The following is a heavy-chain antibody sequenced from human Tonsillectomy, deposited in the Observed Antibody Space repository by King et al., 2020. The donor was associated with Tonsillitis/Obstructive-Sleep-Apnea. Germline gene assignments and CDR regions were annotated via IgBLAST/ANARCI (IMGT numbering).Heavy chain of an antibody. CDR3: ARVPRDENWTGLDDVFDI. CDR1: GYTFTVYG. J-gene: IGHJ3*02. Sequence: QLVQSGAEVKKPGASVKVSCKASGYTFTVYGIGWVRQAPGQGLEWMGWISGYNGNRNYAQNVQDRVTMTTDTSTSTAYMELRSLRSDDTAVYYCARVPRDENWTGLDDVFDIWGQGTMVTVSS. V-gene: IGHV1-18*01. CDR2: ISGYNGNR. D-gene: IGHD3/OR15-3a*01.